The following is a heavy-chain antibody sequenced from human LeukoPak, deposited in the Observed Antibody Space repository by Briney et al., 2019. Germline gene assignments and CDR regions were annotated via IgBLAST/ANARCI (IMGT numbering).Heavy chain of an antibody. D-gene: IGHD6-13*01. CDR2: INHSGST. CDR3: AREGAAAGTCAIGIDY. CDR1: GGSFSGYY. Sequence: SETLSLTCAVYGGSFSGYYWSWIRQPPGKGLEWIGEINHSGSTNYNPSLKSRVTISVDTSKNQFSLKLSSVTAADTAVYYCAREGAAAGTCAIGIDYWGQGTLVTVSS. J-gene: IGHJ4*02. V-gene: IGHV4-34*01.